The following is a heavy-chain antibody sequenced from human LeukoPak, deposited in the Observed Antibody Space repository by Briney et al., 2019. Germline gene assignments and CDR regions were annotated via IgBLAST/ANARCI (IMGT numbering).Heavy chain of an antibody. D-gene: IGHD2-15*01. J-gene: IGHJ4*02. CDR3: AKAPVASCSGAFCYPFDY. V-gene: IGHV3-53*01. CDR2: IYSGGST. CDR1: GFSVSSNY. Sequence: GGSLRLSCAASGFSVSSNYMSWVRQAPGKGLEWVSVIYSGGSTHYADSVKGRFTISRDNSKNTLYLQMNSLRAEDTAVYYCAKAPVASCSGAFCYPFDYWGQGTLVTVSS.